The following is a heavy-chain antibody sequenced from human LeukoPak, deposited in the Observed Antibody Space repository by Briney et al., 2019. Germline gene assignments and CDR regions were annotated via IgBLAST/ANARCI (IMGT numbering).Heavy chain of an antibody. V-gene: IGHV3-21*04. D-gene: IGHD6-13*01. CDR3: AKDGLGEQQLAHFDY. J-gene: IGHJ4*02. CDR1: GFTFSSYS. CDR2: ISSSSSYI. Sequence: RSGGSLRLSCAASGFTFSSYSMNWVRQAPGKGLEWVSSISSSSSYIYYADSVKGRFTISRDNAKNSLYLQMNSLRAEDTAVYYCAKDGLGEQQLAHFDYWGQGTLVTVSS.